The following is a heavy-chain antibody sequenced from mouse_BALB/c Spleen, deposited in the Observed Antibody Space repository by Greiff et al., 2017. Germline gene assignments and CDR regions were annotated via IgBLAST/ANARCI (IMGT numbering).Heavy chain of an antibody. D-gene: IGHD4-1*01. V-gene: IGHV7-3*02. J-gene: IGHJ2*01. CDR3: ATGTFDY. CDR1: GFTFTDYY. CDR2: IRNKANGYTT. Sequence: DVQLQESGGGLVQPGGSLRLSCATSGFTFTDYYMSWVRQPPGKALEWLGFIRNKANGYTTEYSASVKGRFTISRDNSQSILYLQMNTLRAEDSATYYCATGTFDYWGQGTTLTVSS.